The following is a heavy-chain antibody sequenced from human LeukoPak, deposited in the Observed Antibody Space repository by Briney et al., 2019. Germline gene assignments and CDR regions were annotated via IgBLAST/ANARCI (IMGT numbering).Heavy chain of an antibody. J-gene: IGHJ6*03. CDR3: ARVALSDFWSGYYRYYYYMDV. V-gene: IGHV4-34*01. Sequence: SETLSLTCAVYGGSFSGYYWSWIRQPPGKGLEWLGEINHSGSTNYNPSLKSRVTISVDTSKNQFSLKLSSVTAADTAVYYCARVALSDFWSGYYRYYYYMDVWGKGTTVTVSS. CDR1: GGSFSGYY. D-gene: IGHD3-3*01. CDR2: INHSGST.